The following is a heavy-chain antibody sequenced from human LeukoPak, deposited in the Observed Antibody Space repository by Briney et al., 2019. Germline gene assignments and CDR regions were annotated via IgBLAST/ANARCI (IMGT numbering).Heavy chain of an antibody. D-gene: IGHD6-13*01. J-gene: IGHJ4*02. CDR2: ISSSGSTI. CDR1: GFTFSDYY. Sequence: GGSLRLSCAASGFTFSDYYMSWIRQAPGKGLEWVSYISSSGSTIYYADSVKGRFTISRDNAKNSLYLQMNSLRAEDTAVYYRARANGYSSSWYPTYYFDYWGQGTLVTVSS. CDR3: ARANGYSSSWYPTYYFDY. V-gene: IGHV3-11*01.